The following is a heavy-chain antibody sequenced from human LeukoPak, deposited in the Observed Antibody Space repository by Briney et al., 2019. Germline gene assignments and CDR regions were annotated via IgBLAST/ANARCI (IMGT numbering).Heavy chain of an antibody. D-gene: IGHD3-9*01. Sequence: SETLSLTCTVSGGSISSSSYYWGWIRQPPGKGLEWIGSMYYSGSTYYNPSLKSRVTISVDTSKNQFPLKLSSVTAADTAVYYCVARYFDWLSYFDYWGQGTLVTVSS. V-gene: IGHV4-39*06. CDR2: MYYSGST. CDR3: VARYFDWLSYFDY. J-gene: IGHJ4*02. CDR1: GGSISSSSYY.